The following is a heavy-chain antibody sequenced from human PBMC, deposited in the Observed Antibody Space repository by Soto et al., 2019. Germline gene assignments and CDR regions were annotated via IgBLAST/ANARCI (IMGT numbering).Heavy chain of an antibody. D-gene: IGHD2-2*01. CDR2: ISYDGSNK. Sequence: QVQLVESGGGVVQPGRSLRLSCAASGFTFSSYAMNWFRQAPGKGLEWVALISYDGSNKYYADSVKGRFTISRDSSKNTLYLQMNSLRDADTAFYYCGRCSSTSCHLGSDYWGQGTLVTVSS. CDR3: GRCSSTSCHLGSDY. CDR1: GFTFSSYA. J-gene: IGHJ4*02. V-gene: IGHV3-30-3*01.